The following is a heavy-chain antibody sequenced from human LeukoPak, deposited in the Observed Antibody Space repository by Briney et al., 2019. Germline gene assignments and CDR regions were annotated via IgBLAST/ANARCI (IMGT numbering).Heavy chain of an antibody. CDR1: GFTFSNFW. D-gene: IGHD3-10*01. CDR3: ARDYGRSRDYGMDV. J-gene: IGHJ6*02. Sequence: GGSLRLSCTASGFTFSNFWMGWVRQAPGKGLEWVANIKQDETEKFYLGSVKGRFTISRDNAKNSLYLQMNSLRVEDTAVYYCARDYGRSRDYGMDVWGQGTTVTVSS. V-gene: IGHV3-7*01. CDR2: IKQDETEK.